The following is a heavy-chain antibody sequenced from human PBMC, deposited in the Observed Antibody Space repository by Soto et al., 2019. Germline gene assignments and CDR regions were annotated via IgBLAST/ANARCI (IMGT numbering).Heavy chain of an antibody. CDR2: IYYSGST. V-gene: IGHV4-39*01. Sequence: SETLSLTCTVSGGSISSSSYYWGWIRQPPGKGLEWIGSIYYSGSTYYNPSLKSRVTISVDTSKNQFSLKLSSVTAADTAVYYCARHLSGRNLFGYSSSWPYYFDYWGQETLVTVSS. CDR3: ARHLSGRNLFGYSSSWPYYFDY. D-gene: IGHD6-13*01. J-gene: IGHJ4*02. CDR1: GGSISSSSYY.